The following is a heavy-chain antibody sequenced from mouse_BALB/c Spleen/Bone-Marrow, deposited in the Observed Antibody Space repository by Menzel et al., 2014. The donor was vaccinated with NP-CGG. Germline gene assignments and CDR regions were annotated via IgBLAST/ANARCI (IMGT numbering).Heavy chain of an antibody. CDR2: IWSGGST. J-gene: IGHJ4*01. Sequence: VQLQQSGPGLVQPSQSLSITCTVSGFSLTSYGVHWVRQSPGKGLEWLGVIWSGGSTDYNAAFISRLSISKDNSKSQVFFKMNSLQADDTAIYSCARSWYDMGYAMDYWGQGTSVTGSS. D-gene: IGHD2-14*01. CDR3: ARSWYDMGYAMDY. CDR1: GFSLTSYG. V-gene: IGHV2-4-1*01.